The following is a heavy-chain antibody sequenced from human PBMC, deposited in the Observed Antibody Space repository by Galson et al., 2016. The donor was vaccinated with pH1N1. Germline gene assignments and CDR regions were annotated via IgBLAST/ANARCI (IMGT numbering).Heavy chain of an antibody. CDR1: GYTLTSYD. V-gene: IGHV1-8*01. CDR3: ARGPVYWYFDL. Sequence: SVKVSCKASGYTLTSYDINWVRQATGQGLEWMGWMNPNNGNADYAPKFQGRVTLTRNASINTAYMELSSLTSEDTAVYYCARGPVYWYFDLWGRGTPVIVPS. CDR2: MNPNNGNA. J-gene: IGHJ2*01.